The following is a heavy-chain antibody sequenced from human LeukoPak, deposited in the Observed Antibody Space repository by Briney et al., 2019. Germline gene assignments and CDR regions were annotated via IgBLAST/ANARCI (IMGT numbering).Heavy chain of an antibody. J-gene: IGHJ6*02. Sequence: GSLGLSCAASGFTFSSYGMHWVRQAPGKGLEWVAVISCDGSNKYYADSVKGRFTISRDNSKNTLYLQMNSLRAEDTAVYYCAKPPYYYYYGMDVWGQGTTVTVSS. CDR3: AKPPYYYYYGMDV. V-gene: IGHV3-30*18. CDR2: ISCDGSNK. CDR1: GFTFSSYG.